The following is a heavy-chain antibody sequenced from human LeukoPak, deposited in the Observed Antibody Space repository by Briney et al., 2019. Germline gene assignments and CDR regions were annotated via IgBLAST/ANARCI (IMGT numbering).Heavy chain of an antibody. J-gene: IGHJ4*02. CDR2: MSPNSGNT. Sequence: ASVKVSCKASGYTFTGYDINWVRQAAGQGLEWMGWMSPNSGNTGYAQKFQGRITMTRDTSISTAYMELSTLRSEDTAVYYCARALSGCVLCFDYWGQGSLVTASS. D-gene: IGHD6-19*01. CDR3: ARALSGCVLCFDY. V-gene: IGHV1-8*02. CDR1: GYTFTGYD.